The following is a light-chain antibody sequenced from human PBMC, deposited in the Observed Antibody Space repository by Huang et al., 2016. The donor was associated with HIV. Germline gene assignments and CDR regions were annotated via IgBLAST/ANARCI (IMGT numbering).Light chain of an antibody. CDR3: QHYNNWPPWT. Sequence: DIVMTQSPATLSVSLGERVILSCRASQNVNRNVAWYQHKPGQVPRLVIHGASTRATGVAERFRGSGSGTEFTLTISSLQAEDFALYYCQHYNNWPPWTFGQGTKLEIK. V-gene: IGKV3-15*01. CDR1: QNVNRN. CDR2: GAS. J-gene: IGKJ1*01.